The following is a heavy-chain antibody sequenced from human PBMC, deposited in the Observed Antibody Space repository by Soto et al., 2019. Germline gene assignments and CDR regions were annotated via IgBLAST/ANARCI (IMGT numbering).Heavy chain of an antibody. J-gene: IGHJ1*01. CDR3: AGNGGSTPSEIRFQP. CDR1: GYTFFTYD. Sequence: ASGKVSGDASGYTFFTYDISGVRQAPGQGLEWRGWISTYSGDTKYAQKFQGRVTMTTDTSTTTAYLELRSLRSDDPAVYYCAGNGGSTPSEIRFQPWG. CDR2: ISTYSGDT. D-gene: IGHD2-8*01. V-gene: IGHV1-18*01.